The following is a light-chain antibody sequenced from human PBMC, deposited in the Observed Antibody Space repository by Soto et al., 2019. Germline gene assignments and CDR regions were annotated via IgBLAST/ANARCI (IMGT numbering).Light chain of an antibody. CDR2: GAS. CDR1: QSVSRNF. CDR3: HQYGSSPAT. Sequence: EIVLTQSPGTLSLSQGERAALSCRASQSVSRNFLAWYQQKPGQAPRLLIYGASNRATGIPDRFSGSGSETDFTLTITRLEPEDFAVYYCHQYGSSPATFGQGTRWIS. J-gene: IGKJ1*01. V-gene: IGKV3-20*01.